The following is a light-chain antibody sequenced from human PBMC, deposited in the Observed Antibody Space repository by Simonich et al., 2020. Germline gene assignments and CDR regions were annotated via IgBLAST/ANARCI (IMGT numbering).Light chain of an antibody. J-gene: IGLJ3*02. CDR3: SSYTSSSTL. CDR2: DVS. Sequence: QSALTQHRSVSGSPGQSVTISCTGTSSDVGGYNYVSWYQQHPGKAPKLMLYDVSQRPSGVPDRCSGSKSGNTASLTISGLQAEDEADYYCSSYTSSSTLFGGGTKLTVL. V-gene: IGLV2-11*01. CDR1: SSDVGGYNY.